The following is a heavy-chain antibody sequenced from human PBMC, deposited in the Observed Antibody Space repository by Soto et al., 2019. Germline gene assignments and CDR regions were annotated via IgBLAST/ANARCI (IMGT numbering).Heavy chain of an antibody. CDR3: VKGHSDSYYYFDY. CDR1: GFTFSFYA. V-gene: IGHV3-23*01. J-gene: IGHJ4*02. CDR2: MRGSNGDT. Sequence: EVQLLESGGALVQPGESLRLSCAASGFTFSFYAVSSVRQAPGKGLEWVSSMRGSNGDTYYADSVKGRFTISRDNSKNTLYLQMNSLRVEDTALYYCVKGHSDSYYYFDYWGQGALVTVSS. D-gene: IGHD3-22*01.